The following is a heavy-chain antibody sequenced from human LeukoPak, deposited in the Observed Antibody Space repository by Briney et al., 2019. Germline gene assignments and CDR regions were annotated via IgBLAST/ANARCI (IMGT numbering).Heavy chain of an antibody. D-gene: IGHD3-9*01. Sequence: SETLSLTCTVSGASISSSDYYWDWIRKPPGKGLEWIGNTYHSGSTYYNPSLKSRVTISVHTSKNQLALQLNSVTAADTAVYYCARKENILTGYYDHWGQGTLVTVSS. V-gene: IGHV4-39*01. J-gene: IGHJ5*02. CDR2: TYHSGST. CDR3: ARKENILTGYYDH. CDR1: GASISSSDYY.